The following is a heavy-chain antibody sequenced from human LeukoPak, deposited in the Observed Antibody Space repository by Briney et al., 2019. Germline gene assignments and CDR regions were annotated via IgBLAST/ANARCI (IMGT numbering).Heavy chain of an antibody. V-gene: IGHV3-7*01. D-gene: IGHD5-12*01. Sequence: GGSLRLSCAASGLTFSSSWMSWVRQAPGKGLEGLANIKQDGSKKYYVDSVKGRFTISRDNAKNSLYLQMNSLRAEDTAVYYCARVEGYDYNLFGPWGEGTLVTVSS. CDR1: GLTFSSSW. CDR3: ARVEGYDYNLFGP. CDR2: IKQDGSKK. J-gene: IGHJ5*02.